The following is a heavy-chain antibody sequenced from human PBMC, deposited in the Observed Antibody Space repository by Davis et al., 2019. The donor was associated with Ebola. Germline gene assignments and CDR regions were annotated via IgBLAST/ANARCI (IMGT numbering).Heavy chain of an antibody. D-gene: IGHD2-15*01. CDR2: ISYDGSNK. CDR3: AREVVVAAPDY. V-gene: IGHV3-30-3*01. CDR1: GFTFSSYA. Sequence: GGSLRLSCAASGFTFSSYAMHWVRQAPGKGLEWVAVISYDGSNKYYADSVKGRFTISRDNSKNTLYLQMNSLRAEDTAVYYCAREVVVAAPDYWGQGTLVTVSS. J-gene: IGHJ4*02.